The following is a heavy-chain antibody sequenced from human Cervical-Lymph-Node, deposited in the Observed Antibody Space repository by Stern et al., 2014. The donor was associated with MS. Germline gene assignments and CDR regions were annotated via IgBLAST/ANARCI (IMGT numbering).Heavy chain of an antibody. J-gene: IGHJ4*02. CDR1: GGSISSSIHY. CDR3: ARHIMTGYYNRYYFDS. Sequence: QLQLQESGPGLVKPSETLSLTCSVSGGSISSSIHYWGWIRQPPGKGLEWIGSIYYNGRTYHSLSLKSRVTLSVDTSKHKFFLKMISWTAADTAIYYCARHIMTGYYNRYYFDSWGQGALVTVSS. V-gene: IGHV4-39*01. CDR2: IYYNGRT. D-gene: IGHD3-9*01.